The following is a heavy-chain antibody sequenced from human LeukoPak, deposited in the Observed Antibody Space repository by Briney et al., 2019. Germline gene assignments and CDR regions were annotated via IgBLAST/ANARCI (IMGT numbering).Heavy chain of an antibody. V-gene: IGHV1-69*13. D-gene: IGHD5-18*01. CDR1: GGTFSSYA. Sequence: WASVKVSCKASGGTFSSYAISWVRQAPGQGLEWMGGIIPIFGTANYAQKFQGRVTITADESTSTAYMELSSLRSEDTAVYYCARAPRYSYGLGWYFDLWGRGTLVTVSS. J-gene: IGHJ2*01. CDR2: IIPIFGTA. CDR3: ARAPRYSYGLGWYFDL.